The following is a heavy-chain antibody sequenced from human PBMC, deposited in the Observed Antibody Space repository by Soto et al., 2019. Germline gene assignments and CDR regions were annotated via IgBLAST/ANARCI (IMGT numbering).Heavy chain of an antibody. CDR1: GFTFSSYA. V-gene: IGHV3-30-3*01. Sequence: GGSLRLSCAASGFTFSSYAMHWVRQAPGKGLEWVAVISYDGSNKYYADSVKGRFTISRDNSKNTLYLQMNSLRAEDTAVYYCARDGYMATTENYYYYYGMDVWGQGTTVTVSS. J-gene: IGHJ6*02. CDR3: ARDGYMATTENYYYYYGMDV. D-gene: IGHD1-1*01. CDR2: ISYDGSNK.